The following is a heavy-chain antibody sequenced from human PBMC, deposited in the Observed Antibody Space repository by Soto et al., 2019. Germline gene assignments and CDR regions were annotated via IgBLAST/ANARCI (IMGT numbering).Heavy chain of an antibody. Sequence: QLQLQESGPGLVKPSETLSLTCTVSGGSISSSSYYWGWIRQPPGMGLEWIGSIYYSGSTYYNPSLKSRVTISVDPSKNQFSLKLSSVTAADTAVYYCARLVWAAVNYGMDVWGQGTTVTVSS. D-gene: IGHD3-16*01. CDR1: GGSISSSSYY. V-gene: IGHV4-39*01. CDR2: IYYSGST. J-gene: IGHJ6*02. CDR3: ARLVWAAVNYGMDV.